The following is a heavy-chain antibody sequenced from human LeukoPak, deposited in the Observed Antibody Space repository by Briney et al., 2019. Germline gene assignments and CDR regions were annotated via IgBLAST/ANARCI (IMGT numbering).Heavy chain of an antibody. J-gene: IGHJ4*02. CDR3: AKVSGNFYDSPDY. CDR2: ISYDGSNK. Sequence: PGRSLRLSCAASGFTLSSYGMPWARQAPGKGLEWVALISYDGSNKYYADSVRGRFTISRDNSKNTLYLQMNSLRAEDTAVYYCAKVSGNFYDSPDYWGQGTLVTVSS. V-gene: IGHV3-30*18. D-gene: IGHD3-22*01. CDR1: GFTLSSYG.